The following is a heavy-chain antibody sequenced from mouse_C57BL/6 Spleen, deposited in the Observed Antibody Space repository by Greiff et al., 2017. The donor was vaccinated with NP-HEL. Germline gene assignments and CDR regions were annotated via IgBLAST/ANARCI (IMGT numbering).Heavy chain of an antibody. CDR3: ARDGYDDYAMDY. J-gene: IGHJ4*01. CDR1: GYTFTSYW. Sequence: VQLQQPGAELVKPGASVKMSCKASGYTFTSYWITWVKQRPGQGLEWIGDIYPGSGSTNYNEEFKSKATLTVDTSSSTAYMQLSSLTSEDSAVYYCARDGYDDYAMDYWGQGTSVTVSS. CDR2: IYPGSGST. V-gene: IGHV1-55*01. D-gene: IGHD2-2*01.